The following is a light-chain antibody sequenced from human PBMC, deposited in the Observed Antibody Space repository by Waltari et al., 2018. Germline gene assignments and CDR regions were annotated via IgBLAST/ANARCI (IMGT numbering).Light chain of an antibody. J-gene: IGLJ2*01. CDR2: DNN. V-gene: IGLV1-51*01. CDR1: SSNIGINY. CDR3: GTWDDSLSAVV. Sequence: QSVLTQPPSVSAAPGQQVTISCSGSSSNIGINYVSWYQQLPGKAPKLLIYDNNKRPSGIPDRFSGSKSGTSATLGITGLQTGDEADYYCGTWDDSLSAVVFGGGTKLTVL.